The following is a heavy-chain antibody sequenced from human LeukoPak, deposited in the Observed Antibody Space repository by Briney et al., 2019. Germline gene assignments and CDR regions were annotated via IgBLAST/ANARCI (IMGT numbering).Heavy chain of an antibody. CDR2: LYTSGSP. J-gene: IGHJ5*02. CDR1: GGSISSYY. CDR3: ARDQLLAWFDP. D-gene: IGHD2-2*01. V-gene: IGHV4-4*07. Sequence: SETLSLTCTVSGGSISSYYGSWLRQPAGKGREWFGPLYTSGSPHYNPSLKSRVTMSVDTSKTQFSLKLSSVTAADTAVYYCARDQLLAWFDPWGQGTLVTVSS.